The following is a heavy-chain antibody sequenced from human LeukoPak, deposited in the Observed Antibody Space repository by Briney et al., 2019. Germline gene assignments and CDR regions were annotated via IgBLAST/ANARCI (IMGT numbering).Heavy chain of an antibody. J-gene: IGHJ4*02. D-gene: IGHD4-23*01. CDR1: GFTFSSYW. CDR2: IHSDGTTT. V-gene: IGHV3-74*01. Sequence: PGGSLRLSCAASGFTFSSYWMHWVRQPPGKGLVWVSRIHSDGTTTSYADSVKGRFTISRDNAKNTLYLQMNRLSAEDTAVYYCTRDHGYGGRFDFDYWGQGTLVTVSS. CDR3: TRDHGYGGRFDFDY.